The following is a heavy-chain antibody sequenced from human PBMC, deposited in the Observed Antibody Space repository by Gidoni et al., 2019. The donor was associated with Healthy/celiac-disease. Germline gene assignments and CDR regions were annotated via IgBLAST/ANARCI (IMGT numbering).Heavy chain of an antibody. CDR2: ISAYNGNT. V-gene: IGHV1-18*01. J-gene: IGHJ4*02. CDR1: GYTFTSYG. Sequence: QVQLVQSGAEVKKPGASVKVSCKASGYTFTSYGISWVRQAPGQGLEWMGWISAYNGNTNDAQKLQGRVTMTTDTSTSTAYMELRSLRSDDTAVYYCARDITMVRGVIMGRPPPGYWGQGTLVTVSS. D-gene: IGHD3-10*01. CDR3: ARDITMVRGVIMGRPPPGY.